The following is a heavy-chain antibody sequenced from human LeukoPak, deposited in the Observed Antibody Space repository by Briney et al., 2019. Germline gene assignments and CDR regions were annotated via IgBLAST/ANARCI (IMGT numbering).Heavy chain of an antibody. Sequence: ASVKVSCKASGYTFTSYDVNWVRQATGQGPEWIGWMNPNSGNTGLAQKFQGRVTLTRDTSLSTAYMELSNLRSDDTAVYYCARDEVVAAPNYFGMVVWGQGTTVSVSS. D-gene: IGHD2-15*01. CDR3: ARDEVVAAPNYFGMVV. J-gene: IGHJ6*02. CDR2: MNPNSGNT. V-gene: IGHV1-8*01. CDR1: GYTFTSYD.